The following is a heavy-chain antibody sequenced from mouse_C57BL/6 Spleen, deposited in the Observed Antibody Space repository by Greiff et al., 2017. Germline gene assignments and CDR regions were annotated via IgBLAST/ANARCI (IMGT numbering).Heavy chain of an antibody. Sequence: QVQLKQSGPGLVQPSPSLSITCTVSGFSLTSYGVHWVRQSPGQGLEWLGVIWSGGGTDYYAAFISRLSIAKENSKSQVFFIMSSLQADDTAIYYGTRSYDGYPYYFGGWGQGPTLTVSS. J-gene: IGHJ2*01. CDR2: IWSGGGT. D-gene: IGHD2-3*01. CDR3: TRSYDGYPYYFGG. CDR1: GFSLTSYG. V-gene: IGHV2-2*01.